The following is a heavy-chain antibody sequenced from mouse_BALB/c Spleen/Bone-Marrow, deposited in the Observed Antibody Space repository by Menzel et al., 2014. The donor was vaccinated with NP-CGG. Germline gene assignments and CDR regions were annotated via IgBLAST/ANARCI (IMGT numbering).Heavy chain of an antibody. CDR3: ARANWADY. V-gene: IGHV1-39*01. CDR2: INPHYGGT. J-gene: IGHJ2*01. D-gene: IGHD4-1*01. CDR1: VYSFTDYI. Sequence: EVQLQQSGPELVKPGASVKISCMASVYSFTDYIILWVKQNRGKSLEWIGNINPHYGGTSCNMKFKGKATLTVDKSSSTAYMQLNSLTSEDSAVYYCARANWADYWGQGTTLTVSS.